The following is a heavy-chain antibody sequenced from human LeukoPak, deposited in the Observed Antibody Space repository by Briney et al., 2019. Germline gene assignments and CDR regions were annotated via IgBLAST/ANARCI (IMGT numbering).Heavy chain of an antibody. V-gene: IGHV7-4-1*02. Sequence: ASVKVSCKTSGYTFTRYAVNWVRQAPGQGLEWMGWINTKTGNPTYAHGFTGRSVFSLDISVTTAYLQISSLKAEDTAVYYCASATGTKQQEASSSWYYFDYWGQGTLVTVSS. D-gene: IGHD6-13*01. CDR3: ASATGTKQQEASSSWYYFDY. CDR2: INTKTGNP. CDR1: GYTFTRYA. J-gene: IGHJ4*02.